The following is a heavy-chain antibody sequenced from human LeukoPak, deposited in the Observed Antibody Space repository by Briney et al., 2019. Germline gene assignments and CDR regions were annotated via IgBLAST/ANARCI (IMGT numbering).Heavy chain of an antibody. CDR2: FSATDGSA. J-gene: IGHJ3*01. V-gene: IGHV3-23*01. CDR1: GFTVSSYG. Sequence: GGSLRLSCAASGFTVSSYGMTWVRLAPGKGLEWVSAFSATDGSAQYAESVKGRFTISRDNSKNSLYLQMNSLRDEDTAVYYCAKAKIAAAGTGAFDVWGQGTMVTVSS. D-gene: IGHD6-13*01. CDR3: AKAKIAAAGTGAFDV.